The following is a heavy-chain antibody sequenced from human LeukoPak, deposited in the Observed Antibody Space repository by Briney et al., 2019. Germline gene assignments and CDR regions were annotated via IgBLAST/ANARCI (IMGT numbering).Heavy chain of an antibody. CDR1: GFTFSSYG. J-gene: IGHJ4*02. V-gene: IGHV3-30*18. D-gene: IGHD5-18*01. Sequence: QAGGSLRLSCAASGFTFSSYGMHWVRQAPGKGLEWVAVISYDGSNKYYADSVKGRFTISRDNSKNTLYLQMNSLRAEDTAVYYCAKGPLYSYRPFDYWGQGTLVTVSS. CDR3: AKGPLYSYRPFDY. CDR2: ISYDGSNK.